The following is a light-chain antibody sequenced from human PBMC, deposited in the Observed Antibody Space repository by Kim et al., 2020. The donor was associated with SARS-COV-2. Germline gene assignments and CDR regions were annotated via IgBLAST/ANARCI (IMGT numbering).Light chain of an antibody. J-gene: IGLJ2*01. Sequence: QSATIASTGTSSGVGGYNNVSWYQQRPGKPPILMIYEVTKRPPGVANRCCGSKSGNTASLTVSGLQAEDEADYYCSSYAGSNSLLFGGGTQLTVL. CDR2: EVT. CDR1: SSGVGGYNN. V-gene: IGLV2-8*01. CDR3: SSYAGSNSLL.